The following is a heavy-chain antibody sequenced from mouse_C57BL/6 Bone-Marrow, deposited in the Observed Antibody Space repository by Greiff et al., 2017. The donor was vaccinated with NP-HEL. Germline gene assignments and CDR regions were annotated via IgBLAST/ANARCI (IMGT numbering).Heavy chain of an antibody. D-gene: IGHD1-1*01. J-gene: IGHJ4*01. Sequence: QVQLQQPGAELVKPGASVKMSCKASGYTFTSYWITWVKQRPGQGLEWIGDIYPGSGSTNYNEKFKSKATLTVDTSSSTAYMQLSSLTSEDSAVYYCARPRGSSYGGAMDYWGQGTSVTVSS. CDR1: GYTFTSYW. CDR2: IYPGSGST. CDR3: ARPRGSSYGGAMDY. V-gene: IGHV1-55*01.